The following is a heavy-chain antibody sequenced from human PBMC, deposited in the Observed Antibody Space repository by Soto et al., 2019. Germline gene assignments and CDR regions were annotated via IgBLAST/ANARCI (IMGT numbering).Heavy chain of an antibody. Sequence: GGSLRLSCAASGFTFSSYAMHWVRQAPGKGLEWVAVISYDGSNKYYADSVKGRFTISRDNSKNTLYLQMNSLRAEDTAVYYCAREHPDYYDSSGYYFDYWGQGTLVTVSS. V-gene: IGHV3-30-3*01. CDR3: AREHPDYYDSSGYYFDY. CDR2: ISYDGSNK. CDR1: GFTFSSYA. D-gene: IGHD3-22*01. J-gene: IGHJ4*02.